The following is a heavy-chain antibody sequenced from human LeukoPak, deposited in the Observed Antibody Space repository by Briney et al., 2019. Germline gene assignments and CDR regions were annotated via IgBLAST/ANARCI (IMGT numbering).Heavy chain of an antibody. J-gene: IGHJ4*02. V-gene: IGHV3-7*01. D-gene: IGHD4-17*01. CDR2: IKQDGSEK. CDR3: ARARGVTTSPDRLRRAYFDY. Sequence: SGGSLRLSCAASGFTFSSYWMSWVRQAPGKGLEWVANIKQDGSEKYYVDSVKGRFTISRDNAKNSLYLQMNSLRAEDTAVYYCARARGVTTSPDRLRRAYFDYWGQGTLVTVSS. CDR1: GFTFSSYW.